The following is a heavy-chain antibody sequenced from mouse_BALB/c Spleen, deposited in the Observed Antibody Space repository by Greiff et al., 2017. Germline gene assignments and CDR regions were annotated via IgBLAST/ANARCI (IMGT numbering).Heavy chain of an antibody. V-gene: IGHV3-8*02. CDR2: ISYSGST. Sequence: DVKLVESGPSLVKPSQTLSLTCSVTGDSITSGYWNWIRKFPGNKLEYMGYISYSGSTYYNPSLKSRISITRDTSKNQYYLQLNSVTTEDTATYYCARRGTMITTAWFAYWGQGTLVTVSA. D-gene: IGHD2-4*01. CDR1: GDSITSGY. CDR3: ARRGTMITTAWFAY. J-gene: IGHJ3*01.